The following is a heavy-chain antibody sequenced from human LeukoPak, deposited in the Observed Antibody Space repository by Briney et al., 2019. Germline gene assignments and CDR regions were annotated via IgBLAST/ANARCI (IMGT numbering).Heavy chain of an antibody. CDR2: IWYDGSNK. V-gene: IGHV3-33*01. CDR3: ARDYPKYDYVWGSYRL. J-gene: IGHJ4*02. D-gene: IGHD3-16*02. Sequence: GGSLRLSCAASGFTFSSYGMHWVRQAPGKGLEWVAVIWYDGSNKYYADSVKGRFTISRDNSKNTLYLQMNSLRAGDTAVYYCARDYPKYDYVWGSYRLGGQGTLVTVSS. CDR1: GFTFSSYG.